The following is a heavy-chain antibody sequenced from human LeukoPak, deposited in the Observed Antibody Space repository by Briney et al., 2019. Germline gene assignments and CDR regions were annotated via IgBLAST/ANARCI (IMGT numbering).Heavy chain of an antibody. CDR1: GFTFSGYW. V-gene: IGHV3-23*01. J-gene: IGHJ3*02. CDR2: ISGSGGST. Sequence: GGSLRLSCAASGFTFSGYWMSWVRQAPGKGLEWVSAISGSGGSTYYADSVKGRFTISRDNSKNTLYLQMNSLRAEDTAVYYCAKSTYGSGRHAFDIWGQGTMVTVSS. D-gene: IGHD3-10*01. CDR3: AKSTYGSGRHAFDI.